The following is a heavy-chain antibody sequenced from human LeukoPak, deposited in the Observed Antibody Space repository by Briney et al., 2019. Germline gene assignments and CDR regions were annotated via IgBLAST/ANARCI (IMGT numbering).Heavy chain of an antibody. J-gene: IGHJ4*02. Sequence: ASVKVSCKASGYTFTGYYMHWVRQAPGQGLERMGWINPNSGGTNYAQKFQGRVTMTRDTSISTAYMELSRLRSDDTAVYYCASLYSGSCSYQARWGQGTLVTVSS. CDR3: ASLYSGSCSYQAR. D-gene: IGHD1-26*01. CDR2: INPNSGGT. CDR1: GYTFTGYY. V-gene: IGHV1-2*02.